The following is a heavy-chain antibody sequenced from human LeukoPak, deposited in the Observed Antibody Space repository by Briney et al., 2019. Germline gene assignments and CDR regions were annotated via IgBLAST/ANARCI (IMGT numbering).Heavy chain of an antibody. CDR3: ARHYCSSTSGFQGVYGY. CDR2: INHSVST. V-gene: IGHV4-34*01. D-gene: IGHD2-2*01. J-gene: IGHJ4*02. Sequence: SQTMSLTCAVYGGSSSGYYWSWIRQPPGKGLEWVGEINHSVSTNYNPSLKSRVTISVDTPKNQFSLKLSSVTAADTAVYCGARHYCSSTSGFQGVYGYWGQGTLVTVSS. CDR1: GGSSSGYY.